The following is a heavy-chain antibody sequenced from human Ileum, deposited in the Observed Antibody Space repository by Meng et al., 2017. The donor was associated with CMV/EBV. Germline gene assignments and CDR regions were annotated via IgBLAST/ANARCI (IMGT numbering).Heavy chain of an antibody. D-gene: IGHD1-14*01. V-gene: IGHV4-39*01. J-gene: IGHJ4*02. Sequence: LQLQESGPGLVKPSETLSLTCTVSGGYISSSSYYWAWLRQPPGEGLEWIWSVVYSGTTYYTSSLKSRVSISVDTSKNQFSLKLSSVTAADTAVYYCARHHHSPTFDYWGQGTLVTVTS. CDR3: ARHHHSPTFDY. CDR2: VVYSGTT. CDR1: GGYISSSSYY.